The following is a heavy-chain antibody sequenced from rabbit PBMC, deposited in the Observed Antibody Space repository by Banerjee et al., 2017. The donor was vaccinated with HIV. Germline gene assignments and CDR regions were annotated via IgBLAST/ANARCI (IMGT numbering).Heavy chain of an antibody. V-gene: IGHV1S45*01. CDR2: INTGSGSA. J-gene: IGHJ2*01. CDR1: GFSFSSSYV. CDR3: ARDVT. Sequence: QEQLEESGGDLVKPEGSLTLTCTASGFSFSSSYVMSWVRQAPGKGLEWIGFINTGSGSAYYASWAKGRFTISKTSSTTVTLQMTSLTAADTATYFCARDVTWGPGTLVTVS.